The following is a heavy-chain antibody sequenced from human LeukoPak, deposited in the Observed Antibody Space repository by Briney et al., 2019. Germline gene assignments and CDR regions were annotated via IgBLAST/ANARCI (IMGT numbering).Heavy chain of an antibody. Sequence: PSETLSLTCTVSGGSISTSNYYWGWIRQPPGKGLEWIGSIYYSGSTYYNPSLKSRVTISVDTSKNQFSLKLSSVTAADTAVYYCARVAVVRGASYYYMDVWGKGTTVTISS. D-gene: IGHD3-10*01. CDR2: IYYSGST. V-gene: IGHV4-39*07. J-gene: IGHJ6*03. CDR1: GGSISTSNYY. CDR3: ARVAVVRGASYYYMDV.